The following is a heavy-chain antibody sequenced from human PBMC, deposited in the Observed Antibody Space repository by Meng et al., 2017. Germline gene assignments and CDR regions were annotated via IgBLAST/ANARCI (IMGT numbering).Heavy chain of an antibody. CDR1: GFTFGDYA. CDR3: TRDEKADLRDYDMDV. V-gene: IGHV3-49*04. J-gene: IGHJ6*02. CDR2: IRSKAYGGTT. D-gene: IGHD4-17*01. Sequence: GGSLRLSCTASGFTFGDYAMSWVRQAPGKGLEWVGFIRSKAYGGTTEYAASVKGRFTISRDDSKSIAYLQMNSLKTEDTAVYYCTRDEKADLRDYDMDVWGQGTTVTVSS.